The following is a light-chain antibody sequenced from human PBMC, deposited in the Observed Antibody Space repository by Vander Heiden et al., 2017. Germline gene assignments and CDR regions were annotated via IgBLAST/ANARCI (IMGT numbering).Light chain of an antibody. CDR1: ESVSSY. CDR2: DAS. CDR3: QQRSNWPYT. V-gene: IGKV3-11*01. Sequence: VFTHSPATLSLSPVLRATLSSGASESVSSYLAWYQQKPGQAPRLLIYDASNRATGIPARFSGSGSGTDFTLTISSLEPEDFAVYYCQQRSNWPYTFGQGTKLEIK. J-gene: IGKJ2*01.